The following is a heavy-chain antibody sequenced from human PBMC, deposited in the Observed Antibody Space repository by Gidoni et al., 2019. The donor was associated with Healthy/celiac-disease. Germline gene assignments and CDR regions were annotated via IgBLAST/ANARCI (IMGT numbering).Heavy chain of an antibody. CDR2: ISYDGSNK. J-gene: IGHJ5*02. CDR3: ARDRSDYYDIENNWFDP. V-gene: IGHV3-30-3*01. D-gene: IGHD3-22*01. Sequence: QVQLVESGGGVVQPGRSRRLSCAASGFTFSSYAMHWVRQAPGKGLEWVAVISYDGSNKDYADSVKGRFTISSDNSKNPLYLQMNSLRAEDPAVYYCARDRSDYYDIENNWFDPWGQGPLVTVSS. CDR1: GFTFSSYA.